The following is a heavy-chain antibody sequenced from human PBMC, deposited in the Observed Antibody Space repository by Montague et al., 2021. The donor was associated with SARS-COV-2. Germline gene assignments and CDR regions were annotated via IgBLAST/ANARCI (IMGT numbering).Heavy chain of an antibody. D-gene: IGHD3-22*01. CDR3: ARTMDAGTYYYDSSGYYPFDY. CDR2: IYWDNDK. J-gene: IGHJ4*02. CDR1: GFSLDTSGVG. V-gene: IGHV2-5*02. Sequence: PALVKPTQTLTLTCTFSGFSLDTSGVGVGWIRQPPGKALEWLGIIYWDNDKWYSPSLKSRLTITKDTSKSQVVLTMTNMDPVDTATYYCARTMDAGTYYYDSSGYYPFDYWGQGTLVTVSS.